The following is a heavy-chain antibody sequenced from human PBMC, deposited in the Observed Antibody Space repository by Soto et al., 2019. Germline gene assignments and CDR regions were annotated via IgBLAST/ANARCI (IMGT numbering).Heavy chain of an antibody. CDR2: ISYDGSNK. CDR1: GFTFSSYG. D-gene: IGHD3-10*01. J-gene: IGHJ3*02. Sequence: QVQLVESGGGVVQPGRSLRLSCAASGFTFSSYGMHWVRQAPGKGLEWVAVISYDGSNKYYADSVKGRFTISRDNSKNTLYLQMNSLRAEDTAVYYGAKDTVMVLLWFGEIAAGGAFDIWGQGTMVTVSS. V-gene: IGHV3-30*18. CDR3: AKDTVMVLLWFGEIAAGGAFDI.